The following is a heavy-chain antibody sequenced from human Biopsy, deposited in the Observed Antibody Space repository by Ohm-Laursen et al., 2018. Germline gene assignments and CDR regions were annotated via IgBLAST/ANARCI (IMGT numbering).Heavy chain of an antibody. CDR2: ISWDGGSE. J-gene: IGHJ4*02. V-gene: IGHV3-9*01. CDR3: VRGYSSSWSGYLDH. D-gene: IGHD3-3*01. Sequence: SLRLSCAASRFTFDDHVMHWVRQAPGKGLEWVSGISWDGGSEGYADSVKGRFTISRDNAKNSLFLQMNSLTTEDTALYYCVRGYSSSWSGYLDHWGQGTLVTVSS. CDR1: RFTFDDHV.